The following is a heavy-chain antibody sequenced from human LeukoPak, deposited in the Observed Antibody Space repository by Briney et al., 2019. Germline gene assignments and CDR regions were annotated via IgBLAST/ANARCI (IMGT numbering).Heavy chain of an antibody. D-gene: IGHD5-12*01. V-gene: IGHV1-2*02. Sequence: ASVKVSCKASGYIFTVYYMHWVRQAPGQGLEWMGWINTDSGGTNYAQKFQGRVTLTRDTSVTTAYMELSRLRSDDTAVYYCARYSGYDEPFEYWGQGTLVTVSS. CDR2: INTDSGGT. J-gene: IGHJ4*02. CDR3: ARYSGYDEPFEY. CDR1: GYIFTVYY.